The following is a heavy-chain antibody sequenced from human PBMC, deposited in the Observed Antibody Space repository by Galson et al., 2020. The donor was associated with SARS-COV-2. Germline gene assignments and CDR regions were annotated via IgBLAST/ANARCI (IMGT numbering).Heavy chain of an antibody. V-gene: IGHV4-31*03. J-gene: IGHJ4*02. CDR1: GVSVSSGIYY. CDR3: ARGEGRITLTRWVIVGFDQ. CDR2: IYSNGST. Sequence: ASETLSLTCTVSGVSVSSGIYYWSWIRQHPGKGLEWIGYIYSNGSTYYSPSIKSRISISADTSKNQFSLKLSSMTAADTAVYYCARGEGRITLTRWVIVGFDQWGQGTLVTVSS. D-gene: IGHD3-10*01.